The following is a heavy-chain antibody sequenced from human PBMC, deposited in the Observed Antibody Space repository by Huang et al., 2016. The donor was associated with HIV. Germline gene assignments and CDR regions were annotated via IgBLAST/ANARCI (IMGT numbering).Heavy chain of an antibody. D-gene: IGHD1-7*01. CDR3: ARRYNWNYVAHGFDI. J-gene: IGHJ3*02. CDR1: GFTFSDYS. CDR2: ISGSSTYI. Sequence: EVQLVESGGGLVRPGGSLTLSCAAFGFTFSDYSLSLVRQAPGKGVEWVSNISGSSTYIYYVDSVKGRFAISRDNAKNLLFLQMNSLRAEDTALYYCARRYNWNYVAHGFDIWGQGTMVTVSS. V-gene: IGHV3-21*06.